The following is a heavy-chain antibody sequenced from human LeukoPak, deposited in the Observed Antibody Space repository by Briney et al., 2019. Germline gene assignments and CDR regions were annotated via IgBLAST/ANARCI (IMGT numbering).Heavy chain of an antibody. J-gene: IGHJ4*01. D-gene: IGHD5-12*01. CDR1: GGSLSSYY. CDR2: IHTSGST. Sequence: SETLSLTCPVSGGSLSSYYWGWIRQPAGKGMELIGRIHTSGSTNYNPSLKSRATMSVDTSKNQFSLNLSSVTAADTAVYYCARGWINLDYWGHGTLVTVSS. V-gene: IGHV4-4*07. CDR3: ARGWINLDY.